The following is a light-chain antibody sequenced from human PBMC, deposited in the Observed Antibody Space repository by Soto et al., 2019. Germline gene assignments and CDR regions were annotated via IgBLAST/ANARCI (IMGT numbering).Light chain of an antibody. CDR1: QGLTTK. Sequence: EIVMTQSPATLSVSPGEGATLSCRASQGLTTKLAWYQQKPGQAPRLLIYGASTRATGIPARSSGSGSGTEFTLTISSLQSEDFAVYYCQQYNKWPGTFGQGTKVDIK. J-gene: IGKJ2*01. V-gene: IGKV3-15*01. CDR2: GAS. CDR3: QQYNKWPGT.